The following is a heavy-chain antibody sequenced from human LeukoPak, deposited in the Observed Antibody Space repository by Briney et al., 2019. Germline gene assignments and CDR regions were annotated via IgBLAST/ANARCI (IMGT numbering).Heavy chain of an antibody. V-gene: IGHV1-69*06. CDR2: IIPIFGTA. J-gene: IGHJ4*02. CDR1: GGTFSSYA. D-gene: IGHD6-13*01. Sequence: ASVKVSCKASGGTFSSYAISWVRQAPGQGLEWMGGIIPIFGTANYAQKFQGRVTITADKSTSTAYIELSRLRSDDTAVYYCARGGYSSSWYRDTRWGQGTLVTVSS. CDR3: ARGGYSSSWYRDTR.